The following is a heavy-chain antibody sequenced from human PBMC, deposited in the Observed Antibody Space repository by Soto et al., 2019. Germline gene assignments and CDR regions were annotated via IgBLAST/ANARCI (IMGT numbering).Heavy chain of an antibody. CDR1: GYTFTSYA. CDR2: INAGNGNT. CDR3: ARDENGSSYYYYYYMDV. Sequence: ASVKVSCKASGYTFTSYAMHWVRQAPGQRLEWMGWINAGNGNTKYSQKFQGRVTITRDTSASTAYMELSSLRSEDTAVYYCARDENGSSYYYYYYMDVWGKGTTVTSP. V-gene: IGHV1-3*01. D-gene: IGHD6-6*01. J-gene: IGHJ6*03.